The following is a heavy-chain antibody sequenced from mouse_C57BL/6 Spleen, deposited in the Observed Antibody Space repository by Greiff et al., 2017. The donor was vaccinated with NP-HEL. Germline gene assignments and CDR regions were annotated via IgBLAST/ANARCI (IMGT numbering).Heavy chain of an antibody. CDR3: AGDHDGYWYFDV. CDR2: ITHSGET. CDR1: GFPITSGYY. Sequence: QVQLQQSGPGLVKPSQSLFLTCSITGFPITSGYYWIWIRQSPGKPLEWMGYITHSGETFYNPSLQSPISITRETSKNQFFLQLNSVTTEDTAMYYCAGDHDGYWYFDVWGTGTTVTVSS. J-gene: IGHJ1*03. V-gene: IGHV12-3*01. D-gene: IGHD2-3*01.